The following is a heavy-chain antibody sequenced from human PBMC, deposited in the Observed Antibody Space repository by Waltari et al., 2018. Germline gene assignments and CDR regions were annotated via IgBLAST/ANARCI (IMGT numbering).Heavy chain of an antibody. CDR1: VGSLSSSSYY. J-gene: IGHJ4*02. CDR3: ARRRFGEFDY. D-gene: IGHD3-10*01. Sequence: QLQLQESGPGLVKPSETLSLTCTVSVGSLSSSSYYWGWIRQPPGKGLEWIGSIYYSGSTYYNPSLKSRVTISVDTSKNQFSLKLSSVTAADTAVYYCARRRFGEFDYWGQGTLVTVSS. V-gene: IGHV4-39*01. CDR2: IYYSGST.